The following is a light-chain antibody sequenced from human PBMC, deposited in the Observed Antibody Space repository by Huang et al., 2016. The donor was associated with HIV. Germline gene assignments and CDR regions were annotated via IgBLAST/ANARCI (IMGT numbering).Light chain of an antibody. V-gene: IGKV3-11*01. CDR3: QQPGS. Sequence: EIVLTQSPATLSLSPGERATLSCRASQSVGGYLAWYQQKPCQAPRLLIYDTSTRATCIPARFSGSWSETYFTLTISSLEPEDFAVYYCQQPGSFGQGTKVDIK. CDR2: DTS. CDR1: QSVGGY. J-gene: IGKJ2*01.